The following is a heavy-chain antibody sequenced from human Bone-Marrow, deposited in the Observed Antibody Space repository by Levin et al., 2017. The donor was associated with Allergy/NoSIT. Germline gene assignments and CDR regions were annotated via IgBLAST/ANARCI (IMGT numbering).Heavy chain of an antibody. Sequence: GASVKVSCTASGFTFGSYGIHWVRQAPGKGLEWVAGLWFDGSHEHYADSVRGRFLVSRDNSKSTLYLQLNNLRVEDTAVYYCAREYADYYFDYWGQGTLVTVSS. CDR3: AREYADYYFDY. V-gene: IGHV3-33*01. J-gene: IGHJ4*02. CDR1: GFTFGSYG. D-gene: IGHD4-17*01. CDR2: LWFDGSHE.